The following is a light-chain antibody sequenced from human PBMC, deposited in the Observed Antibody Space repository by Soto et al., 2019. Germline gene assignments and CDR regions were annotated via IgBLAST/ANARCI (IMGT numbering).Light chain of an antibody. J-gene: IGKJ1*01. CDR1: QSLVYSNGDTY. CDR2: KVS. V-gene: IGKV2-30*01. Sequence: VVMTQSPLSLPVTLGQPASISCRSSQSLVYSNGDTYLSWFQQRPGQSPGRLLYKVSNRDSGVPDRFSGSGSGTDFTLKISRVEAEDVGVYYCMQGTHRPWTFGQGTKVEIK. CDR3: MQGTHRPWT.